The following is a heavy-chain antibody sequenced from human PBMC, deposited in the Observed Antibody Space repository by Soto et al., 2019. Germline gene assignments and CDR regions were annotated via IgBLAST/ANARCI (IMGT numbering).Heavy chain of an antibody. V-gene: IGHV3-23*01. CDR1: EFTFSSYA. D-gene: IGHD6-19*01. CDR3: AKAERTGSGWYSKYYYDMDL. CDR2: ISGSGGST. J-gene: IGHJ6*02. Sequence: EVQLLESGGGLVQPGGSLRLSCAASEFTFSSYAMSWVRQAPGKGLEWVSAISGSGGSTHYADSVKGRFTISRDNFKNSLYLQMNSLRAEDTAVYYCAKAERTGSGWYSKYYYDMDLWGQGTTVTV.